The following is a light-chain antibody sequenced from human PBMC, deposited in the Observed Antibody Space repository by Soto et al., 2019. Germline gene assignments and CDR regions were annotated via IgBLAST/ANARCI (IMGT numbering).Light chain of an antibody. CDR3: QQYNNWPPLT. J-gene: IGKJ4*01. CDR1: QSVSSN. Sequence: EIVVTQSPATLSVSPGERATLSCRASQSVSSNLACYQQKPGQAPRLLLYGASTRTTCIPARLSGSGSGPDFSLTISSLQSEDFAVYYCQQYNNWPPLTFGGGTKVEIK. V-gene: IGKV3-15*01. CDR2: GAS.